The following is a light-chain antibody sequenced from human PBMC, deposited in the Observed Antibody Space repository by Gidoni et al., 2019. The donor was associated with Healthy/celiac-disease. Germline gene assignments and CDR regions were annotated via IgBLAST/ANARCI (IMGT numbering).Light chain of an antibody. CDR2: GAS. CDR1: QSVSSN. CDR3: QQYNNWPRWT. Sequence: DIVMTQSPATLSVSPGERATLSCRASQSVSSNLAWYQQKPGQAPRLLIYGASTRATGIPARFSGSGSGTEFTLTISSLQSEDFAVYYCQQYNNWPRWTFGQXTKVEIK. V-gene: IGKV3-15*01. J-gene: IGKJ1*01.